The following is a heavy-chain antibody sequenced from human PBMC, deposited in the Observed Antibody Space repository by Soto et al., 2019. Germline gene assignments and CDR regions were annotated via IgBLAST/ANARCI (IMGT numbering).Heavy chain of an antibody. CDR1: GGSISSYY. CDR2: IYYSGST. V-gene: IGHV4-59*01. Sequence: QVQLQESGPGLVKPSETLSLTCTVSGGSISSYYWSWIRQPSGKGLEWIGYIYYSGSTNYNPSLKSRVTISVDTSKNQFSLKLSSVTAADTAVYYCARTVYSSSSGYYGMDVWGQGTTVTVSS. J-gene: IGHJ6*02. D-gene: IGHD6-6*01. CDR3: ARTVYSSSSGYYGMDV.